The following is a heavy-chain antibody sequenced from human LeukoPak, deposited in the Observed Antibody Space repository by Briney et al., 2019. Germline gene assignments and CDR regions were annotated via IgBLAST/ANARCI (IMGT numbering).Heavy chain of an antibody. D-gene: IGHD1-1*01. Sequence: GASVKVSSKASGGTFSSYAISWVRQAPGQGLEWMGGIIPIFGTANYAQKFQGRVTITTDESTSTAYMELSSLRSEDTAVYYCARVLEGFYYYYYMDVWGKGTTVTVSS. V-gene: IGHV1-69*05. CDR2: IIPIFGTA. J-gene: IGHJ6*03. CDR3: ARVLEGFYYYYYMDV. CDR1: GGTFSSYA.